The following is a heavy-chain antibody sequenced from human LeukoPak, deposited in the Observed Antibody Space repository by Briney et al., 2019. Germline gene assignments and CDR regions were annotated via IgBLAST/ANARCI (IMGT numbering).Heavy chain of an antibody. CDR1: GGSFSGYY. Sequence: SETLSLTCAVYGGSFSGYYWSWIRQPPGKGLGWIGEINHSGSTNYNPSLKSRVTILVDTSKNQFSLKLSSVTAADTAVYYCARGSPTDYGDAGWFDPWGQGTLVTVSS. D-gene: IGHD4-17*01. J-gene: IGHJ5*02. CDR2: INHSGST. V-gene: IGHV4-34*01. CDR3: ARGSPTDYGDAGWFDP.